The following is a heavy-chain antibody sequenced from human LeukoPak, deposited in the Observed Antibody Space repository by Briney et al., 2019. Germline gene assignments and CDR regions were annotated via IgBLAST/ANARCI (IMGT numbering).Heavy chain of an antibody. Sequence: GGSLRLSCAASGFTFSSYWLSWVRQAPGKGLEWVANIKTDGTKKYYVDSVKGRFTISRDNAKNSLYLQMYSLRAEDTAVYYCARDGIDGFIDYWGQGTLVTVSS. CDR2: IKTDGTKK. V-gene: IGHV3-7*01. CDR1: GFTFSSYW. D-gene: IGHD5-24*01. J-gene: IGHJ4*02. CDR3: ARDGIDGFIDY.